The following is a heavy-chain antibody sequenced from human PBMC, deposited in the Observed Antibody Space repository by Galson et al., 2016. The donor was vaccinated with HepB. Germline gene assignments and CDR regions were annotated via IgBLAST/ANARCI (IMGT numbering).Heavy chain of an antibody. Sequence: SETLSLTCTVSGDSTSSTNWWSWVRQSPGKGLEWIGEIYHSEYTNYNPSLESRVTMSVDKSKNQFYLSLTSVTAADTAVYYCARDFLRDIVVLPTSRTYYYYGMDVWGQGTTVTVSS. J-gene: IGHJ6*02. CDR2: IYHSEYT. CDR3: ARDFLRDIVVLPTSRTYYYYGMDV. V-gene: IGHV4-4*02. CDR1: GDSTSSTNW. D-gene: IGHD2-15*01.